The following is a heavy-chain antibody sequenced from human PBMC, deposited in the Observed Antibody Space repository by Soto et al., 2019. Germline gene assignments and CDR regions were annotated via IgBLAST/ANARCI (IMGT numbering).Heavy chain of an antibody. D-gene: IGHD1-1*01. CDR2: IYYSGST. J-gene: IGHJ6*02. CDR1: GGSISSYY. Sequence: PSETLSLTCTVSGGSISSYYWSCIRQPPGKGLEWIGYIYYSGSTNYNPSLKSRVTISVDTSKNQFSLKLSSVTAADTAVYYCARDRWNAHYYYGMDVWGQGTTVTVSS. CDR3: ARDRWNAHYYYGMDV. V-gene: IGHV4-59*01.